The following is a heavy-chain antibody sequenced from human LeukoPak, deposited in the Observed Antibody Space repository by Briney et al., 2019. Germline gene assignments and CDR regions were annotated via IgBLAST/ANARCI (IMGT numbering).Heavy chain of an antibody. CDR1: GGSISSSSYY. CDR3: ASLSGSYYQADY. Sequence: PSETLSLTCTVSGGSISSSSYYWGWIRQPPGKGLEWIGSIYYSGSTYYNPSLKSRVTISVDTSKNQFSLKLSSVTAADTAVYYCASLSGSYYQADYWGQGTLVTVSS. V-gene: IGHV4-39*07. D-gene: IGHD1-26*01. J-gene: IGHJ4*02. CDR2: IYYSGST.